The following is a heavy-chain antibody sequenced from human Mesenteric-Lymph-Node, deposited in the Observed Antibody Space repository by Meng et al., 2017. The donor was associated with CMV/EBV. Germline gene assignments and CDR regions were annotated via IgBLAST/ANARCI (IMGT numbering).Heavy chain of an antibody. Sequence: SSGTYYWTSTQQPPGKGLEWIRYIYYSGSTNYNPSLKSRVTISADTAKNQFSLKLSSVNAADTAVYYCARDRYCTSYTCYTGGFDPWGQGTLVTVSS. J-gene: IGHJ5*02. CDR3: ARDRYCTSYTCYTGGFDP. CDR1: SSGTYY. CDR2: IYYSGST. V-gene: IGHV4-61*01. D-gene: IGHD2-2*02.